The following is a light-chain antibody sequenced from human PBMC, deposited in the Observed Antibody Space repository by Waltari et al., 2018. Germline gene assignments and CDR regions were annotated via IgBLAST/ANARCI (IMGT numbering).Light chain of an antibody. J-gene: IGLJ1*01. Sequence: QSALTQPASASGSPGQSITISCTGTSSDVGGYNFVSWYQQHPGKAPNLLINDVSKRPSGVSNRFSGSKSGNTASLTISGLQAEDEADYYCSSYTSTNTYVFGTGTEVTVL. V-gene: IGLV2-14*03. CDR2: DVS. CDR3: SSYTSTNTYV. CDR1: SSDVGGYNF.